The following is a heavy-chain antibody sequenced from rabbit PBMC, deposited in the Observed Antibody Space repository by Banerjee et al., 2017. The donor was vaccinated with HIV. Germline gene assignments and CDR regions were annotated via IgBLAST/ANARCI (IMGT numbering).Heavy chain of an antibody. J-gene: IGHJ4*01. V-gene: IGHV1S45*01. Sequence: QEQLVESGGGLVQPEGSLTLTCKASGFSFSSSYWICWVRQAPGKGLEWIACIYAGSSGSTYYASWAKGRFTISKTSSTTVTLQMTSLTAADTATYFCARVVANNYFNLWGPGTLVTVS. CDR2: IYAGSSGST. CDR1: GFSFSSSYW. D-gene: IGHD4-1*01. CDR3: ARVVANNYFNL.